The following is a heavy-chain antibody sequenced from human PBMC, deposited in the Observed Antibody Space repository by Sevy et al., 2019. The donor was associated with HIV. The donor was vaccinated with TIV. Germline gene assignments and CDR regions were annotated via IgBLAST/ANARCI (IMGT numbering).Heavy chain of an antibody. CDR2: IRSKAYGGTT. D-gene: IGHD2-2*01. CDR3: TRDQVVPAAIGPYYYYGMYV. Sequence: GGSLRLSCTASGFTFGDYAMSWFRQAPGKGLEWVGFIRSKAYGGTTEYAASVKGRFTISRDDSKSIAYLQMNSLKTEDTAVYYCTRDQVVPAAIGPYYYYGMYVWGQGTTVTVSS. CDR1: GFTFGDYA. V-gene: IGHV3-49*03. J-gene: IGHJ6*02.